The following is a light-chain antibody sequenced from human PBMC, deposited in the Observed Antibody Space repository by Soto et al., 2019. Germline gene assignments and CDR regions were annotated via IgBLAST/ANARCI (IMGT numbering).Light chain of an antibody. CDR2: DAS. Sequence: DIQTTQSPSSLSASVGDRVTVTCQASPDISNYLDWYQQKPGKAPKLLIYDASNLETGVPSRFSGSGSGTDFTLTISSLQPEEIATYYCQQYYNLPITFGQGTRVEIK. J-gene: IGKJ5*01. V-gene: IGKV1-33*01. CDR1: PDISNY. CDR3: QQYYNLPIT.